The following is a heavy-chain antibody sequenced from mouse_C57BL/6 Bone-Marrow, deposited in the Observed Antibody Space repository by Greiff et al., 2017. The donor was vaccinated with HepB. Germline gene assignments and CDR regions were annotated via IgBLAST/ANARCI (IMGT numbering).Heavy chain of an antibody. CDR2: VYPYNGGT. J-gene: IGHJ2*01. CDR1: GFTFTDYY. CDR3: ARRAYYGSLDYFDY. Sequence: EVQLQQSGPVLVKPGPSVTISCKASGFTFTDYYMHWVKQSHGKGLEWIGLVYPYNGGTSYNQKFKGKATLTVDTSSSTAYMELNSLTSEDSAVYYCARRAYYGSLDYFDYWGQGTTLTVSS. D-gene: IGHD1-1*01. V-gene: IGHV1-36*01.